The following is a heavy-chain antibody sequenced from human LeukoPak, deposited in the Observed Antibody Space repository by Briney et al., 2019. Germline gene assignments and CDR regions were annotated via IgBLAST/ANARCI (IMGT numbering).Heavy chain of an antibody. J-gene: IGHJ4*02. CDR3: AKRGGYETMAAFDY. CDR1: GFTFSTYA. D-gene: IGHD3-10*01. V-gene: IGHV3-23*01. Sequence: PGGSLRLSCAVSGFTFSTYAMSWVRQAPGKGLEWVSAISPSGTDTYYAYSVRGRFTISRDNSKNTVFLQMNSLRVEDTAVYYCAKRGGYETMAAFDYWGQGTLVPVSS. CDR2: ISPSGTDT.